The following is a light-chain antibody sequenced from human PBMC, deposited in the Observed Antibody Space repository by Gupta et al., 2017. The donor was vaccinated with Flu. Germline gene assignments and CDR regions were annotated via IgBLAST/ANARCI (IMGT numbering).Light chain of an antibody. J-gene: IGKJ4*01. CDR2: AAS. V-gene: IGKV3-20*01. Sequence: EIVLTQSPGTLSLSPGQRATLSCRASQTVPRNDLAWYRQRPGQAPRLLIHAASRRAGGSPERFSGSGSGTDFTLAISRLESEDFAVYYCQQYGDVPPTFGGGTRVEIK. CDR1: QTVPRND. CDR3: QQYGDVPPT.